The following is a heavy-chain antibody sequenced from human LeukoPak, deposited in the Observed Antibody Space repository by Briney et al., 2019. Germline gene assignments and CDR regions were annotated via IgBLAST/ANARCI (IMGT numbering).Heavy chain of an antibody. CDR2: IYYSGST. J-gene: IGHJ6*04. V-gene: IGHV4-59*01. D-gene: IGHD3-10*01. CDR3: ARGSRTMVYYYGMDV. CDR1: GGSISSYY. Sequence: SETLSLTCTVSGGSISSYYWSWIRQPPGKGLEWIGYIYYSGSTNYNPSLKSRVTISVDTSKNQFSLKLSSVTAADTAVYYCARGSRTMVYYYGMDVWGKGTTVTVPS.